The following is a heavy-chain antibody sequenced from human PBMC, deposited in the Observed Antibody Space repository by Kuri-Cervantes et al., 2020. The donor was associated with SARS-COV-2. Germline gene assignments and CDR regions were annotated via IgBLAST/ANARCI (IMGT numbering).Heavy chain of an antibody. CDR2: INPSGGST. Sequence: ASVKVSCKASGYTFTSYYMHWVRQAPGQGLEWMGIINPSGGSTSYAQKFQGRVTMTRDTSTSTVYMELSSLRSEDTAVYYYARDWGQSRYDFWSGYALGYWGQGTLVTVSS. D-gene: IGHD3-3*01. V-gene: IGHV1-46*01. CDR3: ARDWGQSRYDFWSGYALGY. J-gene: IGHJ4*02. CDR1: GYTFTSYY.